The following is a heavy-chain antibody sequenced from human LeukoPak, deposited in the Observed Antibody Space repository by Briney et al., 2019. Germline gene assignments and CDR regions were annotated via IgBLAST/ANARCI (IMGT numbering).Heavy chain of an antibody. CDR3: ARKAGYYYGSGDY. CDR1: GFTFSSYG. CDR2: ISVSGGST. D-gene: IGHD3-10*01. Sequence: GGSLRLSCAASGFTFSSYGMSWVRQAPGKGLEWVSAISVSGGSTYYADSVKGRFTISRDNSKNTLYLQMNSLRAEDTAVYYCARKAGYYYGSGDYWGQGTLVTVSS. J-gene: IGHJ4*02. V-gene: IGHV3-23*01.